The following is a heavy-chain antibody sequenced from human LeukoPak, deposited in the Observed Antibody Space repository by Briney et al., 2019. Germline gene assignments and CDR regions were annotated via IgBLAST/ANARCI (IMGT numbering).Heavy chain of an antibody. Sequence: ASVKVSCKASGYTFTGYYMHWVRQSPGQGLEWMGRINPNSGGTNYAQKFQGRVTMTRDTSISTAYMELSRLRSDDTAVYYCARVHCSGGSCYSDYWGQGTLVTVSS. J-gene: IGHJ4*02. V-gene: IGHV1-2*06. CDR1: GYTFTGYY. CDR3: ARVHCSGGSCYSDY. D-gene: IGHD2-15*01. CDR2: INPNSGGT.